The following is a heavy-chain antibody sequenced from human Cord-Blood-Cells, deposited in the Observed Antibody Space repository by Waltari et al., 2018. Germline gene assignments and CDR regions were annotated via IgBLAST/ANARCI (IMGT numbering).Heavy chain of an antibody. V-gene: IGHV1-8*03. CDR2: MNPNSGNT. D-gene: IGHD5-18*01. CDR1: GYTFTSYD. Sequence: QVQLVQSGAEVKKPGASVKVSCKASGYTFTSYDLNWVRQATGQGLEWMGWMNPNSGNTGYAQKFQGRVTITRNTSISTAYMELSSLRSEDTAVYYCARGQEEGYSYGSDAFDIWGQGTMVTVSS. CDR3: ARGQEEGYSYGSDAFDI. J-gene: IGHJ3*02.